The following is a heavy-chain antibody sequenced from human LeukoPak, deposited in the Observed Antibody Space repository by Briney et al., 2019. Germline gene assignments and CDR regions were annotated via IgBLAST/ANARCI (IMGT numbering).Heavy chain of an antibody. CDR3: ASARRDTWAGYGMDV. J-gene: IGHJ6*02. D-gene: IGHD5-18*01. CDR1: GYTFHGYY. CDR2: INANSGGT. V-gene: IGHV1-2*02. Sequence: SVRVSRGASGYTFHGYYMLWVRRAPGRGREWRGWINANSGGTNYAQKLQGRVTMTRDKAISTAHMDLSRLRSDDTAVYYCASARRDTWAGYGMDVWGQGTTVTVSS.